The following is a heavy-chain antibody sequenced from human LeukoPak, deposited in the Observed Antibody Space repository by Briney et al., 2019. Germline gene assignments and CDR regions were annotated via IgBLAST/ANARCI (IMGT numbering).Heavy chain of an antibody. CDR3: ARRTYCSGGRCYGEYWFDP. CDR1: GGSLSGYH. J-gene: IGHJ5*02. V-gene: IGHV4-59*08. CDR2: IYYTGNA. D-gene: IGHD2-15*01. Sequence: SETLSLTCSVSGGSLSGYHWNWIRQSPGKGLQWIANIYYTGNADYNPSLRSRVTISVDTPKNQISLILNSVTAADTATYYCARRTYCSGGRCYGEYWFDPWGPGTLVTVSS.